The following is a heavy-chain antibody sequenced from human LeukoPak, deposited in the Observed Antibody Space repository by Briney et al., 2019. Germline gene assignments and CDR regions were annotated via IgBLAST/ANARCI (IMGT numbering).Heavy chain of an antibody. CDR3: AQDAEEKGYGRPVEYFQH. CDR2: ISGYGDST. J-gene: IGHJ1*01. V-gene: IGHV3-23*01. CDR1: ALTFSRHV. D-gene: IGHD3-10*01. Sequence: PGGSLRLSCASSALTFSRHVINWVRQAPGKGLEWVSAISGYGDSTFYADSVKGRFSISGDNSKNTVYLQIDSLRVEDTAVYYCAQDAEEKGYGRPVEYFQHWGQGTLVTVSS.